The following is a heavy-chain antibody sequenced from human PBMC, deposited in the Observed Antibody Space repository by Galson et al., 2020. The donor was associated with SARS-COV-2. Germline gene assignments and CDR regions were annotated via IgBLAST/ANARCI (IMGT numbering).Heavy chain of an antibody. CDR3: ARGTRDITMIVVVMTAVSCHFDH. V-gene: IGHV4-34*01. Sequence: LSLTCAVYGGSFSDYYWSWIRQPPGRGLEWIGEINHRGSTSYNPSLKSRVTISVDASKKQFSLNLSSVTAADSGLYYCARGTRDITMIVVVMTAVSCHFDHWGQGTLVTVSS. CDR1: GGSFSDYY. CDR2: INHRGST. D-gene: IGHD3-22*01. J-gene: IGHJ4*02.